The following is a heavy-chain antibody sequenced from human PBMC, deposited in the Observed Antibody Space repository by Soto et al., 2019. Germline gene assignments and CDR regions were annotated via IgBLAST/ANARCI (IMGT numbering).Heavy chain of an antibody. Sequence: RASVKVSGKASGCTVSSYAISWVRRAPGQGLEWMGGIIPIFGTANYAQKFQGRVTITADESTSTAYMELSSLRSEDTAVYYCARDYDSSGYYFDYWGQGTLVTVSS. J-gene: IGHJ4*02. V-gene: IGHV1-69*13. D-gene: IGHD3-22*01. CDR3: ARDYDSSGYYFDY. CDR2: IIPIFGTA. CDR1: GCTVSSYA.